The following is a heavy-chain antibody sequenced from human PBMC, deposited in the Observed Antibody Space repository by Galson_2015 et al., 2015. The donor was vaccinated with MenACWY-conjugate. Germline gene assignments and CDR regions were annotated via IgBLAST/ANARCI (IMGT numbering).Heavy chain of an antibody. D-gene: IGHD3-22*01. CDR2: PAWRDNK. V-gene: IGHV2-70*11. Sequence: PALVKPPQTLTLTCTFSGFSLSTYEMCIYWVRQPPGKALEWLARPAWRDNKYYTTSLKTRLTISKDTSTNQVVLTMTHVDPVDTATYYCARMHIVLDATDAFDIWGQGTMVTVSS. CDR1: GFSLSTYEMC. J-gene: IGHJ3*02. CDR3: ARMHIVLDATDAFDI.